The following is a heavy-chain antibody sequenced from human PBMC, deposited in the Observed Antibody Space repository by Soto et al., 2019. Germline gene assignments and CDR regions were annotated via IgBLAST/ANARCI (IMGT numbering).Heavy chain of an antibody. J-gene: IGHJ4*02. V-gene: IGHV3-30*18. CDR1: GFTFSSYG. CDR2: ISYDGSNK. CDR3: AKSYSSGGPFDY. Sequence: QVQLVESGGGVVQPGRSLRLSCAASGFTFSSYGMHWVRQAPGKGLEWVAVISYDGSNKYYADSVKGRFTISRDNSKNKLYLQMNSLRAEDTAVYYCAKSYSSGGPFDYWGQGTLVTVSS. D-gene: IGHD6-19*01.